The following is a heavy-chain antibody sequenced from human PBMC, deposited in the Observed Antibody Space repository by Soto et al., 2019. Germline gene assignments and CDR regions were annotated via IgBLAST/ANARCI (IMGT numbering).Heavy chain of an antibody. V-gene: IGHV3-9*01. Sequence: EVQLVESGGGLVQPGRSLRLSCAASGFTFDDYAMHWVRQAPGKGLEWVSGISWNSGSIGYADSVKGRFTISRDNAKNYLYLQMNSVRAEDTALYCFAKTAPYGSGSSSQYYFDYWGQGTLVTGSS. CDR1: GFTFDDYA. CDR3: AKTAPYGSGSSSQYYFDY. J-gene: IGHJ4*02. D-gene: IGHD3-10*01. CDR2: ISWNSGSI.